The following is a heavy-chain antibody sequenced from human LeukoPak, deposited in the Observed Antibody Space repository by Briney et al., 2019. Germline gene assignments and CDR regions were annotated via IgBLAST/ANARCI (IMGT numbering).Heavy chain of an antibody. V-gene: IGHV1-46*01. J-gene: IGHJ5*02. CDR1: GYTLTNYY. CDR2: INTSGGST. Sequence: ASVKVSCKASGYTLTNYYMHWVRQAPGQGLEWMGLINTSGGSTAYAQKFQGRVSMTRDTSTGTVFMELTNLRSEDTAVYSGARGHTIGVARGVMFDPWGRGTLVTVSS. CDR3: ARGHTIGVARGVMFDP. D-gene: IGHD3-10*01.